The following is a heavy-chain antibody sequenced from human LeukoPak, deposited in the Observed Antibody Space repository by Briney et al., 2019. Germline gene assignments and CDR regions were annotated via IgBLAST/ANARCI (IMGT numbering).Heavy chain of an antibody. V-gene: IGHV1-69*04. D-gene: IGHD3-3*01. Sequence: SVKVSCKASGGTFTSYTISWVRQAPGQGLEWMGRIITILGIANYAQKFQGRVTITADKSTSTAYMELSSLRSEDTAVYYCARDEVGGLSYDFWSGYRNYGMDVWGQGTTVTVSS. J-gene: IGHJ6*02. CDR2: IITILGIA. CDR1: GGTFTSYT. CDR3: ARDEVGGLSYDFWSGYRNYGMDV.